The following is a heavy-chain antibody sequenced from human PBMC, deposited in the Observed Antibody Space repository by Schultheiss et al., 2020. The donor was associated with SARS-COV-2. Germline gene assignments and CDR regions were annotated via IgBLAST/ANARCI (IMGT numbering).Heavy chain of an antibody. D-gene: IGHD6-13*01. CDR3: ARDQRPHSSSFAG. V-gene: IGHV3-66*01. J-gene: IGHJ4*02. CDR1: GFTFSSYE. CDR2: IYSGGST. Sequence: GGSLRLSCAASGFTFSSYEMNWVRQAPGKGLEWVSVIYSGGSTYYADSVKGRFTISRDNSKNTLYLQMNSLRAEDTAVYYCARDQRPHSSSFAGWGQGTLVTVSS.